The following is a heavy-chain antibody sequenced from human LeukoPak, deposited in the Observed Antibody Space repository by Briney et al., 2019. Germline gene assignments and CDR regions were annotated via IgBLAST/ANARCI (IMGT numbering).Heavy chain of an antibody. CDR3: RAEVVGAHLRSGYFQH. D-gene: IGHD1-26*01. CDR2: IYYSGST. CDR1: GGSISSSSYY. Sequence: SETLSLTCTVSGGSISSSSYYWGWIRQPPGKGLEWIGSIYYSGSTYYNPSLKSRVTISVDKSKNQFSLNVSSVTAADTAVYCARAEVVGAHLRSGYFQHWGQGTLVIVSS. J-gene: IGHJ1*01. V-gene: IGHV4-39*07.